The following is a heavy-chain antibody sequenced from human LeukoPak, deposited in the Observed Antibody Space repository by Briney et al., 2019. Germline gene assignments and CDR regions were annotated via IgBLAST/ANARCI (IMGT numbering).Heavy chain of an antibody. CDR1: GGSISSYY. D-gene: IGHD3-22*01. Sequence: SETLSLTCTVSGGSISSYYWSWIRQPPGKGLEWIGYIYYSGSTNYSPSLKGRVTISVDTYKNPFSLKLSSVTAADTAVYYCERDDYDSSGYYLDYWGQGTLVTVSS. CDR2: IYYSGST. J-gene: IGHJ4*02. CDR3: ERDDYDSSGYYLDY. V-gene: IGHV4-59*01.